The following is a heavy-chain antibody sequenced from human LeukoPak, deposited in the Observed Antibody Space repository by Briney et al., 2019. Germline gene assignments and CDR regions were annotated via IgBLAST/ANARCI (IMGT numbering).Heavy chain of an antibody. CDR3: VRVKGTYFDY. J-gene: IGHJ4*02. CDR1: GFPLSSYS. V-gene: IGHV3-48*01. D-gene: IGHD1-1*01. Sequence: GGSLRLSCEASGFPLSSYSINWVRQAPGKGLEWVSYISASGGNIYYLDSVKGRFTVSRDNARKSLFLQMNNARVDDTAFYYCVRVKGTYFDYWGQGALVTVSS. CDR2: ISASGGNI.